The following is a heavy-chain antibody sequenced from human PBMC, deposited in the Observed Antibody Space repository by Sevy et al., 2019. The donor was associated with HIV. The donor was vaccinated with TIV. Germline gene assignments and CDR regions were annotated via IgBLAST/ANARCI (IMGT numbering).Heavy chain of an antibody. CDR3: ASIPLYYGAFDL. Sequence: SETLSLTCTVSGDSLSSYYWSWIRQPPGKGLEWIGYIYYSGNTNYNPSLKSRFTISVDTSKNQFSLKLISVTAADTAVYYCASIPLYYGAFDLWGQGTMVTVAS. D-gene: IGHD3-16*01. V-gene: IGHV4-59*01. J-gene: IGHJ3*01. CDR1: GDSLSSYY. CDR2: IYYSGNT.